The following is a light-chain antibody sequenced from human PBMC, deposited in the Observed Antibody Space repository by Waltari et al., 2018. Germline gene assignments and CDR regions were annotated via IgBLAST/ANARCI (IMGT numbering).Light chain of an antibody. CDR1: KLGDKY. CDR2: QDT. CDR3: QAWDRSTGV. J-gene: IGLJ2*01. Sequence: SYELTQPPSVSVSPGQTASITCSGDKLGDKYACWHQQKPGQSPVLVIYQDTKRPSGIPGRFSGSNSGNTATLTISGTQAMDEADYYCQAWDRSTGVFGGGTKLTVL. V-gene: IGLV3-1*01.